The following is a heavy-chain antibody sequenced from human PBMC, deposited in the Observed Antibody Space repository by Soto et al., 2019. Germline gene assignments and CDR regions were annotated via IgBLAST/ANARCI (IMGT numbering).Heavy chain of an antibody. V-gene: IGHV3-30*03. CDR1: GFIFTSYG. CDR2: ILHDGSAE. D-gene: IGHD4-4*01. Sequence: SLRLSCAASGFIFTSYGMHWVRQAPGKGLEWMALILHDGSAEYYADSVKGRFTISRDNSKNTLYPQMNSLTAEDTAVYYCARSRDGYSFYFYYGMDGWGQGTTVTVSS. CDR3: ARSRDGYSFYFYYGMDG. J-gene: IGHJ6*02.